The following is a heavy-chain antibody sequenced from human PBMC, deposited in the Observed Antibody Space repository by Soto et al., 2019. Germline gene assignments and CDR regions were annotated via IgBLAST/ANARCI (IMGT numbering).Heavy chain of an antibody. D-gene: IGHD1-26*01. V-gene: IGHV3-21*02. Sequence: EVQVVESGGGLVKPGGSLRLSCATSGFSFSTYNMNWVRQAPGKGLEWVSSINGRSNYKYYTDSVKGRFAISRDNPKNSLYLQMDRLRVEDTAVYYGVREDGLVGSNSAFDYWGQGTLVTVSS. CDR1: GFSFSTYN. CDR2: INGRSNYK. J-gene: IGHJ4*02. CDR3: VREDGLVGSNSAFDY.